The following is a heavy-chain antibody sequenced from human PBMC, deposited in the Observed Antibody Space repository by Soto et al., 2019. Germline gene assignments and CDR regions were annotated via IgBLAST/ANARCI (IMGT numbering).Heavy chain of an antibody. CDR2: IYYSGST. V-gene: IGHV4-59*01. CDR3: ARDPSYDGGDTVDI. D-gene: IGHD3-3*01. J-gene: IGHJ3*02. Sequence: WTWIRQPPGKGLEWIGYIYYSGSTHYNPSLKSRVTMSVDMSKNQFSLKLSSVTAADTAVYYCARDPSYDGGDTVDILGQGTMVTVSS.